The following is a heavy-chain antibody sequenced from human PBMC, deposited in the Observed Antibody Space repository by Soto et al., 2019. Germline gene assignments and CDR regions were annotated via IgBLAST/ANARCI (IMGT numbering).Heavy chain of an antibody. CDR3: AKIAEAVAGTVYGY. J-gene: IGHJ4*02. D-gene: IGHD6-19*01. Sequence: EVQLLESGGGLVQPGGSLRLSCAASGFTFSTYAMGWVRQAPGKGLEWVSAIGGSGGSTYYADSVKGRFTISRDNAKNTLYLQMDSLRAEDTAVYDCAKIAEAVAGTVYGYWGQGTLVTVSS. CDR2: IGGSGGST. CDR1: GFTFSTYA. V-gene: IGHV3-23*01.